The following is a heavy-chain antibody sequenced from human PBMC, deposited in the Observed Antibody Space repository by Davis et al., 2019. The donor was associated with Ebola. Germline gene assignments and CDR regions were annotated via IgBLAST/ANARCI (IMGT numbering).Heavy chain of an antibody. CDR1: GYTFTGYY. D-gene: IGHD2-2*02. Sequence: ASVKVSCNASGYTFTGYYMHWVRQAPGQGLEWMGWINPNSGGTNYAQKLQGRVTMTRDTSISTAYMELSRLRSDDTAVYYCARDRPAAIRSVNWFDPWGQGTLVTVSS. V-gene: IGHV1-2*02. CDR2: INPNSGGT. CDR3: ARDRPAAIRSVNWFDP. J-gene: IGHJ5*02.